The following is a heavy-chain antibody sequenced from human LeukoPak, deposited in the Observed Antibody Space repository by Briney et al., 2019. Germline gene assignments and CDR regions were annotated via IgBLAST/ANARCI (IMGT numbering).Heavy chain of an antibody. J-gene: IGHJ4*02. CDR2: ISAYNGNT. CDR3: ARAPRYSSEDY. D-gene: IGHD6-19*01. V-gene: IGHV1-18*01. CDR1: GYSFTIYG. Sequence: ASVKVSFKASGYSFTIYGISWVRQAPGQGLEWMGWISAYNGNTNYAQKLQGRVTITTDTSTSTAHMELRSLRSDDTAIYYCARAPRYSSEDYWGQGTLVTVSS.